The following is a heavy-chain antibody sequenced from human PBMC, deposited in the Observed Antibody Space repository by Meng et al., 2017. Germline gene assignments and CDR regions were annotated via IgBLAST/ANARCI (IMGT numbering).Heavy chain of an antibody. D-gene: IGHD6-6*01. Sequence: HVQRNSGGAGLLKPSEPLSLPCAVYGGSFSGYYWSWIRQPPGKGLEWIGEINQSGSTNYNPSLNSRVTISVDTSKNQFSLKLSSVTAADTAVYYCARRRGGSSDWFDPWGQGTLVTVSS. CDR3: ARRRGGSSDWFDP. CDR2: INQSGST. V-gene: IGHV4-34*01. CDR1: GGSFSGYY. J-gene: IGHJ5*02.